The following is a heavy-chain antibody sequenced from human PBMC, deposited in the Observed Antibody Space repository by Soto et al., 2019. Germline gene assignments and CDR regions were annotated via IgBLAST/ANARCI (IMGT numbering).Heavy chain of an antibody. CDR1: GFTFSSYS. CDR2: ISSSSSYI. Sequence: EVQLVESGGGLVKPGGSLRLSCAASGFTFSSYSMNWVRQAPGKGLEWVSSISSSSSYIYYADSVKDRFTISRDNAKNSLYLQMNSLRAEDTAVYYCARAHIVATIADYWGQGTLVTVSS. V-gene: IGHV3-21*01. J-gene: IGHJ4*02. CDR3: ARAHIVATIADY. D-gene: IGHD5-12*01.